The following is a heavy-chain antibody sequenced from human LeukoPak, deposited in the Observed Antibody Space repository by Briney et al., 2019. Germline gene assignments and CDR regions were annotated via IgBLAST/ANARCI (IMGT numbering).Heavy chain of an antibody. CDR3: AKGSSGGYEGWFDP. CDR2: ISYDGSNK. V-gene: IGHV3-30*18. J-gene: IGHJ5*02. D-gene: IGHD6-19*01. CDR1: GFTFSSYG. Sequence: GGSLRLSCAASGFTFSSYGMHWVRQAPGKGLEWVAVISYDGSNKYYADSVKGRFTISRDNSKNTLYLQMNSLRAEDTAVYYCAKGSSGGYEGWFDPWGQGTLVTVSS.